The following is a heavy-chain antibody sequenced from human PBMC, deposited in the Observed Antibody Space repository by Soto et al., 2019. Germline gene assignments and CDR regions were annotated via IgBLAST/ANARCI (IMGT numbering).Heavy chain of an antibody. CDR1: GGSIRITNYY. V-gene: IGHV4-39*01. CDR3: ARQSSHIVGVTAIMGAFDI. J-gene: IGHJ3*02. Sequence: PSETLSLTCTVSGGSIRITNYYWGCIRQPPGKGLEWIGSFFYSGTTYYNPSLKSRVTISVDTSKNQFSLKLRSVTAADTAVYYCARQSSHIVGVTAIMGAFDIWGQGTMVTVSS. CDR2: FFYSGTT. D-gene: IGHD2-21*02.